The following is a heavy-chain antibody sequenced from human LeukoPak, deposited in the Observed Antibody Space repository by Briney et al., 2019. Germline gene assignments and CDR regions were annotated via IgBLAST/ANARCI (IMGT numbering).Heavy chain of an antibody. D-gene: IGHD6-13*01. CDR3: ARDRRADYYYYGMDV. J-gene: IGHJ6*02. CDR1: GFTFDDYA. Sequence: GRSLRLSCAASGFTFDDYAMHWVRQAPGKGLEWVSGISWNSGSIGYADSVKGRFTISRDNSKNTLYLQMNSLRAEDTAVYYCARDRRADYYYYGMDVWGQGTTVTVSS. CDR2: ISWNSGSI. V-gene: IGHV3-9*01.